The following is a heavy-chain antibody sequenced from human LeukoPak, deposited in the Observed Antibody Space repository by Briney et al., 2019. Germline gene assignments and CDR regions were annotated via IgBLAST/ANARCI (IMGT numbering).Heavy chain of an antibody. J-gene: IGHJ5*02. V-gene: IGHV4-34*01. CDR2: INLRGTT. D-gene: IGHD3-9*01. Sequence: SETLSLTCAVYGGSFTTYYGTWIRQPPGEGLEWIGGINLRGTTNYNPSLKSRVTISLDTSKNQFSLKLSSVTAADTAVYYCARQIDPWAPFDPWGEGTLVTVSS. CDR3: ARQIDPWAPFDP. CDR1: GGSFTTYY.